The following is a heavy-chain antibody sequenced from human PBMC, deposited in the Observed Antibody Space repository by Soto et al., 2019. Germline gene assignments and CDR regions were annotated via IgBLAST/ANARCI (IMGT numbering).Heavy chain of an antibody. CDR3: ARLNGYCISTNCHGYYGMDV. Sequence: SETLSLTCTVSGGSVSSSSYSWGWIRQSPGKGLEWIGTIYSSENTYYNPSLMSRVTISVDTSKNEFSLKLSSVTAADTAVYYCARLNGYCISTNCHGYYGMDVWSQGTTVTVSS. J-gene: IGHJ6*02. V-gene: IGHV4-39*01. CDR2: IYSSENT. D-gene: IGHD2-2*03. CDR1: GGSVSSSSYS.